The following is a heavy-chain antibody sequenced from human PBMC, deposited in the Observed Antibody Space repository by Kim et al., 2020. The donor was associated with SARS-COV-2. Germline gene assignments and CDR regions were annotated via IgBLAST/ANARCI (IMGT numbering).Heavy chain of an antibody. CDR3: ANSAFDI. CDR1: GFTFSSYG. J-gene: IGHJ3*02. Sequence: GGSLRLSCAASGFTFSSYGMHWVRQAPGKGLEWVAVISYDGSNKYYADSVKGRFTISRDNSKNTLYLQMNSLRAEDTAVYYCANSAFDIWGQATMVTVSS. V-gene: IGHV3-30*18. CDR2: ISYDGSNK.